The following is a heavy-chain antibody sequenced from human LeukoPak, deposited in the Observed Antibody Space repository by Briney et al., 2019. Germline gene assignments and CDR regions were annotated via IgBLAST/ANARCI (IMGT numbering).Heavy chain of an antibody. V-gene: IGHV4-4*02. CDR3: ARGQGMATISH. Sequence: SETLSLTCAVSGGALSSSNWWSWVRQPPGKGLGWIGESYHSGSTNYNPSLKSRVTISVDTSNHQFSLKLSSVTAADTAVYYCARGQGMATISHWGQGTLVTVSP. J-gene: IGHJ4*02. CDR1: GGALSSSNW. CDR2: SYHSGST. D-gene: IGHD5-24*01.